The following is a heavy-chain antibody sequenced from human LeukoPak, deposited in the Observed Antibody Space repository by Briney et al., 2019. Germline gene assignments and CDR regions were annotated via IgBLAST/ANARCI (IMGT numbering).Heavy chain of an antibody. D-gene: IGHD2-2*02. CDR3: AREDIVVVPAAIYYYMDV. V-gene: IGHV4-59*12. CDR1: GGSISSYY. CDR2: SYYSGST. J-gene: IGHJ6*03. Sequence: KPSETLSLTCTVSGGSISSYYWSWIRQPPGKGLEWIGYSYYSGSTNYNPSLKSRVTISVGTSKNQFSLKLSSVTAADTAVYYCAREDIVVVPAAIYYYMDVWGKGTTVTVSS.